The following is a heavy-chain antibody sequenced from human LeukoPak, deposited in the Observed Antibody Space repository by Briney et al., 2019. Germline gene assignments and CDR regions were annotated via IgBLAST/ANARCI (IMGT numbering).Heavy chain of an antibody. CDR1: GGSISSGDYY. J-gene: IGHJ5*02. CDR2: IYYNGSP. V-gene: IGHV4-30-4*08. Sequence: PSETLSLTCTVSGGSISSGDYYWSWIRQPPGKGLEWIGYIYYNGSPYYNPSLKSRVTISVDTSKNQFSLKLSSVTAADTAVYSCARTSLGGAWFDPWGQGTLVTVSS. CDR3: ARTSLGGAWFDP. D-gene: IGHD3-10*01.